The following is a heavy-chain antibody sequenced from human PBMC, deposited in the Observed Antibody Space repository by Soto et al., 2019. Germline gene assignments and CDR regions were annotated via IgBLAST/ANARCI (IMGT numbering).Heavy chain of an antibody. CDR2: IYSSENT. CDR3: ARLNGYCISTNCQGYYGMDV. V-gene: IGHV4-39*01. Sequence: PSETLSLTCSVSGGFVSSSSYSWGWIRQSPGKGLEWIGTIYSSENTYYNPSLLSRVTISVDTSKNEFSLRLSSVTAADTADYYCARLNGYCISTNCQGYYGMDVWGQGTTVTVSS. CDR1: GGFVSSSSYS. J-gene: IGHJ6*02. D-gene: IGHD2-2*03.